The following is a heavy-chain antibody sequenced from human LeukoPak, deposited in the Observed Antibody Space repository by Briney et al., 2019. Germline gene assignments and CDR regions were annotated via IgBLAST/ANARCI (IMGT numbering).Heavy chain of an antibody. CDR1: GFTFSSYS. D-gene: IGHD3-10*01. CDR2: ISGSGGST. V-gene: IGHV3-23*01. J-gene: IGHJ4*02. CDR3: AKDGYYYGSGSYYRDLDY. Sequence: GGSLTLSCAASGFTFSSYSMNWVRQAPGKGLEWVSAISGSGGSTYYADSVKGRFTISRDNSKNTLYLQMNSLRAEDTAVYYCAKDGYYYGSGSYYRDLDYWGQGTLVTVSS.